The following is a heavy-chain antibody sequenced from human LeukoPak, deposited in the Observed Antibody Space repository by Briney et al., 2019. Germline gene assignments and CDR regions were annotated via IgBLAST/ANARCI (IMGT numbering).Heavy chain of an antibody. V-gene: IGHV3-30-3*01. CDR3: ARPLKISLYDFWSGYYSGMDV. J-gene: IGHJ6*02. D-gene: IGHD3-3*01. CDR2: ISYDGSNK. Sequence: PGRSLRLSCAASEFTFSSYAMHWVRQAPGKGLEWVAVISYDGSNKYYADSVKGRFTISRDNSKNTLYLQMNSLRAEDTAVYYCARPLKISLYDFWSGYYSGMDVWGQGTTVTVSS. CDR1: EFTFSSYA.